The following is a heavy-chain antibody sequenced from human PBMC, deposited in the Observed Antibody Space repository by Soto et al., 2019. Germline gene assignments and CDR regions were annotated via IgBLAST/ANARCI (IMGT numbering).Heavy chain of an antibody. D-gene: IGHD4-17*01. CDR3: ARAVVTTVTTFGYYGMDV. CDR2: INPSGGST. J-gene: IGHJ6*02. CDR1: GYTFTSYY. V-gene: IGHV1-46*01. Sequence: QVQLVQSGAEVKKPGASVKVSCKASGYTFTSYYMHWVRQAPGQGLEWMGIINPSGGSTSYAQKFQGRVTMTRDTATSTVYRELSSLRSEDTAVYYCARAVVTTVTTFGYYGMDVWGQGTTVTVSS.